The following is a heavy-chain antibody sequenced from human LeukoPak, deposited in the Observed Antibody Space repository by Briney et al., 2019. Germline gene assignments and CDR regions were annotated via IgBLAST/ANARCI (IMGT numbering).Heavy chain of an antibody. D-gene: IGHD3-10*01. J-gene: IGHJ4*02. CDR1: GFTFSRYW. CDR3: AKNPFMGYGSDYFDD. CDR2: INSDGSDT. V-gene: IGHV3-74*01. Sequence: GGSLRLSCVASGFTFSRYWMHWVRQAPGKGLVWVARINSDGSDTSYADSVKGRFTISRDNSKNTLYLQMNSLRAEDTAVYYCAKNPFMGYGSDYFDDWGQGTLVTVSS.